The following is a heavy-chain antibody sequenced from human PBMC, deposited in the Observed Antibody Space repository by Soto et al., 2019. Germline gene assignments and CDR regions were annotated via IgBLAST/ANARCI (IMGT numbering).Heavy chain of an antibody. V-gene: IGHV4-34*01. Sequence: TLSLTCAVYGGSFSGYYWGWIRQPPGKGLEWIGEINHSGSTNYNPSLKSRVTISVDTSKNQLSPKLSSVTAADTAVYYCARGLSSGWYTASWFDPWGQGTLVTVSS. CDR2: INHSGST. CDR3: ARGLSSGWYTASWFDP. D-gene: IGHD6-19*01. CDR1: GGSFSGYY. J-gene: IGHJ5*02.